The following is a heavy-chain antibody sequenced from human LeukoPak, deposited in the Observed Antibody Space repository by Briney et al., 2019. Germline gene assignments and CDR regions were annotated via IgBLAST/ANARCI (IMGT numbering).Heavy chain of an antibody. CDR1: GYTFTGYY. CDR2: VSGYNGDT. V-gene: IGHV1-18*04. CDR3: ARIPCGGDCWGAFDV. J-gene: IGHJ3*01. D-gene: IGHD2-21*02. Sequence: ASVKGSCKASGYTFTGYYMHWVRQAPGQGLEWMGWVSGYNGDTSYAQRYQGRVTMTTDTSRNTAYMELRSLRSDDTAVYYCARIPCGGDCWGAFDVWGQGTVVIVSS.